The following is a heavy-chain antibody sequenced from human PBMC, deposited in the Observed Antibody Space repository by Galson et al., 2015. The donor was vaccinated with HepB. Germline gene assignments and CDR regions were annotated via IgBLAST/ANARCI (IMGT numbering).Heavy chain of an antibody. J-gene: IGHJ6*02. CDR3: AKEKLLSFGELLNRPPYYYGLDV. D-gene: IGHD3-10*01. CDR2: ISGSGGST. V-gene: IGHV3-23*01. CDR1: GFTFSSYG. Sequence: SLRLSCAASGFTFSSYGMHWVRQAPGKGPEWVSVISGSGGSTLYADSVKGRFTISRDNSKNTLYLQMASLRAEDTAVYVCAKEKLLSFGELLNRPPYYYGLDVWGQGTTVTVSS.